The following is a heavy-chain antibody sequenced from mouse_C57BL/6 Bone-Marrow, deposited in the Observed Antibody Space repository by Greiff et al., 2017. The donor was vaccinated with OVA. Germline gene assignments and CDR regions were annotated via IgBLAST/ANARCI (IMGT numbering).Heavy chain of an antibody. CDR1: GFTFSSYG. V-gene: IGHV5-6*01. Sequence: VQLQQSGGDLVKPGGSLKLSCAASGFTFSSYGMSWVRQTPDKRLEWVATISSGGSYTYYPDSVKGRFTISRDNAKNTLYLQMSSLKSEDTAMYYCARWLLLAWFAYWGQGTLVTVSA. CDR3: ARWLLLAWFAY. CDR2: ISSGGSYT. J-gene: IGHJ3*01. D-gene: IGHD2-3*01.